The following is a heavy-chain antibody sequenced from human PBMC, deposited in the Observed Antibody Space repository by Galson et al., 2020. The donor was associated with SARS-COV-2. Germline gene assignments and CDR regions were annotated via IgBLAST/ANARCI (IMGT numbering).Heavy chain of an antibody. D-gene: IGHD5-18*01. CDR2: IYSGGST. CDR3: ARVVTDAFDI. CDR1: GFTVSSNY. Sequence: GESLKISCAASGFTVSSNYMSWVRQAPGKGLEWVSVIYSGGSTYYADSVKGRFTISRHNSKNTLYLQMNSLRAEDTAVYYCARVVTDAFDIWGQGTMVTVSS. J-gene: IGHJ3*02. V-gene: IGHV3-53*04.